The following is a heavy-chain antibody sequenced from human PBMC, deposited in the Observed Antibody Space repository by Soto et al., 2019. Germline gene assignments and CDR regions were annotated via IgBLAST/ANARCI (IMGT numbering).Heavy chain of an antibody. CDR3: AREVQNNWFDP. CDR2: IYHSGST. V-gene: IGHV4-38-2*02. J-gene: IGHJ5*02. Sequence: LSLTCAVSGYSISSGYYWGWIRQPPGKGLEWIGSIYHSGSTYYNPSLKSRVTISVDTSKNQFSLKLSSVTAADTAVYYCAREVQNNWFDPWGQGTLVTVSS. CDR1: GYSISSGYY.